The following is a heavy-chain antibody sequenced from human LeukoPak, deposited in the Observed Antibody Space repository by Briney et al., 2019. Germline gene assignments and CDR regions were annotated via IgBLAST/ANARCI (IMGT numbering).Heavy chain of an antibody. CDR2: IIPIFGTA. D-gene: IGHD3-22*01. Sequence: SVKVSCKASGGTFSSYAISWVRQAPGQGLEWMGGIIPIFGTANYAQKFQGRVTITADESTSTAYMELSSLRSEDTAVYYCANGYYDSSGYLPYYYYGMDVWGQGTTVTVSS. CDR3: ANGYYDSSGYLPYYYYGMDV. V-gene: IGHV1-69*13. J-gene: IGHJ6*02. CDR1: GGTFSSYA.